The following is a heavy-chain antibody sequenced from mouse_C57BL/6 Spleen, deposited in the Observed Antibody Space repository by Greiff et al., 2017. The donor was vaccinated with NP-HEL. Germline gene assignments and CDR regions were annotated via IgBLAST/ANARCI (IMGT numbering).Heavy chain of an antibody. CDR1: GYTFTSYW. D-gene: IGHD3-2*02. J-gene: IGHJ3*01. CDR3: ARGGQLRPPFAY. V-gene: IGHV1-53*01. Sequence: QVQLKQSGTELVKPGASVKLSCKASGYTFTSYWMHWVKQRPGQGLEWIGNINPSNGGTNYNEKFKSKATLTVDKSSSTAYMQLSSLTSEDSAVYYCARGGQLRPPFAYWGQGTLVTVSA. CDR2: INPSNGGT.